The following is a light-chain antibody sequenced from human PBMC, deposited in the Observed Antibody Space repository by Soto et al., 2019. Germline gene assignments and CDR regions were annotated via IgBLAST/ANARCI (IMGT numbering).Light chain of an antibody. CDR3: SSYAGSYTYV. CDR1: SSDVGGYNH. CDR2: DVN. V-gene: IGLV2-11*01. J-gene: IGLJ1*01. Sequence: QSALAQPRSVSGSPGQSVAISCTGTSSDVGGYNHVAWYQQHPGKAPKLMIFDVNKRPSWVPDRFSGSKSGNTASLTISGLQAEDEADYYCSSYAGSYTYVFATGTKVTV.